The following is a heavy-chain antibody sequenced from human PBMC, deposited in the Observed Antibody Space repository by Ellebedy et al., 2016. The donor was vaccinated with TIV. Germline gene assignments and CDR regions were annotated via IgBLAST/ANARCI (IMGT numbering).Heavy chain of an antibody. Sequence: GESLKISXAASEFTFSDYWMSWVRQAPGKGLEWVSSISYDSTYRYYAGSVRGRFTTSRDNAKGSLFFEMNSLRAEDTAVYYCARDSASHLRFSYTDHWGRGTLIAVSS. J-gene: IGHJ4*01. V-gene: IGHV3-21*01. CDR2: ISYDSTYR. D-gene: IGHD4-11*01. CDR1: EFTFSDYW. CDR3: ARDSASHLRFSYTDH.